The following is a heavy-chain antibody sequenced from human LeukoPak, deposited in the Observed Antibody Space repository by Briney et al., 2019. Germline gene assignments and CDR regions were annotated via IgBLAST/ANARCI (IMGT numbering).Heavy chain of an antibody. D-gene: IGHD6-13*01. V-gene: IGHV1-8*01. Sequence: ASVKVSCKASGYTFTSYDINWVRQATGQGLEWMGWMNPNSGNTGYAQKFQGRVTMTRNISISTAYMELSSLRSEDTAVYYCARGEAPLGSSSWGAWGQGTLVTVSS. CDR3: ARGEAPLGSSSWGA. CDR1: GYTFTSYD. CDR2: MNPNSGNT. J-gene: IGHJ4*02.